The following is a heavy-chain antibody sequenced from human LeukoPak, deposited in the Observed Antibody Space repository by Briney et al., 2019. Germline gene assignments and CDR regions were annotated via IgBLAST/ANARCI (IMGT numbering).Heavy chain of an antibody. CDR3: ARGYYDILTGYYKAFDY. CDR1: GGSVSSDY. CDR2: MHSNGNS. J-gene: IGHJ4*02. V-gene: IGHV4-59*02. D-gene: IGHD3-9*01. Sequence: SETLSLTCTVSGGSVSSDYWSWIRQPPGKGLEWIGYMHSNGNSAYNPSLSSRVTVSLDTSKNQFSLKLNSVTAADTAVYYCARGYYDILTGYYKAFDYWGQGTLVTVSS.